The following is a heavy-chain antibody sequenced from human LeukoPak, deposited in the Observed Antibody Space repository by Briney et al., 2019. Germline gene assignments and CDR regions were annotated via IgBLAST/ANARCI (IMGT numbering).Heavy chain of an antibody. CDR2: IYYSGST. CDR1: GGSISSYY. D-gene: IGHD5-12*01. J-gene: IGHJ4*02. CDR3: ARGHSGYDRVDY. Sequence: SETLSLTCTVSGGSISSYYWSWIRQPPGKGLEWIGYIYYSGSTNYNPSLKSRVTISVDTFKNQFSLKLSSVTAADTAVYYCARGHSGYDRVDYWGQGTLVTVSS. V-gene: IGHV4-59*01.